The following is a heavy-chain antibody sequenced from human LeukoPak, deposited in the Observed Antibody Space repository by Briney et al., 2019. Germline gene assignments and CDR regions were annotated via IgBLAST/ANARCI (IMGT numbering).Heavy chain of an antibody. V-gene: IGHV1-2*02. CDR2: INPNSGGT. J-gene: IGHJ4*02. Sequence: ASMKVSCKTSGYTFTGYCMHWVRQAPGQGREWMGWINPNSGGTNYAQMFQGRVTMTRDTSITTAYMELSRLRSGDTAVYYCARAWGYSNLYFDYWGQGALVTVSS. D-gene: IGHD4-11*01. CDR3: ARAWGYSNLYFDY. CDR1: GYTFTGYC.